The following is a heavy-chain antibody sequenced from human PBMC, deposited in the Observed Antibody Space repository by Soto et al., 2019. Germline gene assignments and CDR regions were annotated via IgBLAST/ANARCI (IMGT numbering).Heavy chain of an antibody. CDR2: IMPVFPTP. Sequence: QVQLVQSGAEVKKPGSSVKVSCKASGGTFSTSAISWVRQAPGQGLEWVGGIMPVFPTPDYAQKFQGRVSGAGDGSTTTAYRELTGLRGDDAAVDYCARDRGGQQLGGKYCYVLDGWGQGTGVTVSS. D-gene: IGHD3-3*02. CDR3: ARDRGGQQLGGKYCYVLDG. J-gene: IGHJ6*02. V-gene: IGHV1-69*12. CDR1: GGTFSTSA.